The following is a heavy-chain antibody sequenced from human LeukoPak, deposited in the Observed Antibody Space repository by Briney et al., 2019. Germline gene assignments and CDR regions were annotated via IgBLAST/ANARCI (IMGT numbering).Heavy chain of an antibody. CDR2: ISPSGGST. CDR1: GYTFTSNY. D-gene: IGHD3-10*01. CDR3: ARDVWFGAGRTFDS. V-gene: IGHV1-46*01. J-gene: IGHJ4*02. Sequence: ASVKFSCKAFGYTFTSNYMHWVRQAPGQGPEWMGVISPSGGSTTYAQKFQGRVTLTRDMSTSTDYLELSSLRSEDTAVYYCARDVWFGAGRTFDSWGQGTLVTVSS.